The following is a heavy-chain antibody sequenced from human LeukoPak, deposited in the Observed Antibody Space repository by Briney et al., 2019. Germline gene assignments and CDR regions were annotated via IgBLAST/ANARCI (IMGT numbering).Heavy chain of an antibody. Sequence: PGGSLRLSCAASGFTFSSYAMSWVRQAPGKGLEWVPAISGSGGSTYYADSVKGRFTISRDNSKNTLYLQMNSLRAEDTAVYYCAKVFLEWLGEYYFDYWGQGTLVTVSS. CDR3: AKVFLEWLGEYYFDY. CDR2: ISGSGGST. D-gene: IGHD3-3*01. J-gene: IGHJ4*02. V-gene: IGHV3-23*01. CDR1: GFTFSSYA.